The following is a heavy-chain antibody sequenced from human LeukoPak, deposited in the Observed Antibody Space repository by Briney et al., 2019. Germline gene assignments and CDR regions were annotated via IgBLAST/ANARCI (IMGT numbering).Heavy chain of an antibody. J-gene: IGHJ6*03. CDR2: INSDGSST. CDR3: ARASSNQFSSWPRFYYYYYMDV. V-gene: IGHV3-74*01. CDR1: GFSFSSYA. D-gene: IGHD6-13*01. Sequence: PGGSLRLSCAASGFSFSSYAMNWVRQAPGKGLVWVSRINSDGSSTSYADSVKGRFTISRDNAKNTLYLQMNSLRAEDTAVYYCARASSNQFSSWPRFYYYYYMDVWGKGTTVTVSS.